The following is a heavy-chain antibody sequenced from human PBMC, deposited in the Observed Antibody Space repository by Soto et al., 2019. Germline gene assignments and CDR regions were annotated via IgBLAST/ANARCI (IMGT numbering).Heavy chain of an antibody. J-gene: IGHJ5*02. V-gene: IGHV4-39*01. CDR1: GGSISSSSYY. CDR3: ARHYRRYSIAAAGTWFWFDP. D-gene: IGHD6-13*01. CDR2: IYYSGST. Sequence: QLQLQESGPGLVKPSETLSLTCTVSGGSISSSSYYWGWIRQPPGKGLEWIGGIYYSGSTYYNPSLNSRVTISLDTPHHQFSLKLSSVTAADTAVYYCARHYRRYSIAAAGTWFWFDPWGQGTLVTVSS.